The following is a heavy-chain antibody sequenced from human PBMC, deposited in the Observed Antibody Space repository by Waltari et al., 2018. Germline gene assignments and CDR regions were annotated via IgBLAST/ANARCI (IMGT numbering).Heavy chain of an antibody. D-gene: IGHD2-2*01. CDR1: GFMFSSYW. Sequence: EVHLVESGGGLVQPGGSLRLSCAASGFMFSSYWMTWVRQAPGKGLEWLGNIRYDGSLTYIADSVNGRFAISRDNAKNLLYLQMNSLRADDSAVYYCARGSPGYVRVWEFWGQGTLVTVSS. J-gene: IGHJ4*02. CDR2: IRYDGSLT. V-gene: IGHV3-7*03. CDR3: ARGSPGYVRVWEF.